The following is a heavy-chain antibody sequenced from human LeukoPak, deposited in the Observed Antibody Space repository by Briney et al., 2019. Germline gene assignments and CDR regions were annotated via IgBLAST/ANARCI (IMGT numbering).Heavy chain of an antibody. CDR1: GFTFNTYG. Sequence: GGSLRLSCAASGFTFNTYGMHWVRQAPGKGLEWVAVIWYDGSNKYYADSVKGRFTIFRDNSKNTLYLQVNSLRAEDTAVYYCARGRNTWTFDYWGQGTLVTVSS. J-gene: IGHJ4*02. V-gene: IGHV3-33*01. D-gene: IGHD1-20*01. CDR2: IWYDGSNK. CDR3: ARGRNTWTFDY.